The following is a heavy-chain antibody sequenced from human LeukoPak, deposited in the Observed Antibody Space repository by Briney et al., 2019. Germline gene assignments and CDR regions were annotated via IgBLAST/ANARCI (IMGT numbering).Heavy chain of an antibody. V-gene: IGHV3-7*03. Sequence: GGSLRLSCAASGFTFSSHWMSWVRQAPGKGLEWVANIKLDGTEKYYADSVKGRFTISRDNVKNSLYLQMNSLRAEDTAVYYCAKVDDYVWGSYRSHLDYWGQGTLVTVSS. D-gene: IGHD3-16*02. J-gene: IGHJ4*02. CDR3: AKVDDYVWGSYRSHLDY. CDR2: IKLDGTEK. CDR1: GFTFSSHW.